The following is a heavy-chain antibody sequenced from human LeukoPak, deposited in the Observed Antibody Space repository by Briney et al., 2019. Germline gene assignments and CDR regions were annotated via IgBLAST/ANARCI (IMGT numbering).Heavy chain of an antibody. J-gene: IGHJ4*02. Sequence: PGGSLRPSCAASGFTVSSNYMSSVRQAPGEGLEWVSVIYIGVSTYYADSVKGRFTISRDNSKNTLYRQLTSLRAEDTAVYYCARHGGYWGQGMLVTVSS. CDR3: ARHGGY. D-gene: IGHD3-16*01. CDR1: GFTVSSNY. V-gene: IGHV3-66*02. CDR2: IYIGVST.